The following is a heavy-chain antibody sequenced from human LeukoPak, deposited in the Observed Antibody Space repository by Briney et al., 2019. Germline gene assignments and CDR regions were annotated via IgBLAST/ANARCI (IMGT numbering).Heavy chain of an antibody. CDR2: IYYSGST. V-gene: IGHV4-59*01. Sequence: SETLSLTCTVSGGSISSYYWSWIRQPPGKGLEWIGYIYYSGSTNYNPSLKSRVTISVDTSKNQFSLKLSSVTAADTAVYYCARENSGPDAFDIWGQGTMVTVSS. J-gene: IGHJ3*02. CDR1: GGSISSYY. CDR3: ARENSGPDAFDI. D-gene: IGHD3-10*01.